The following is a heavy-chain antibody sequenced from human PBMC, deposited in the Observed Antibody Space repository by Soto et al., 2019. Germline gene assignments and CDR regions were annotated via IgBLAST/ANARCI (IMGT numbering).Heavy chain of an antibody. CDR3: AKDRLMLTMVVVGAFDF. Sequence: GGSLRVSCAASGFSLNNHAMTWVRQAPGKGLEWVSGISGSGSTTHYADSVKGRFTISRDNSKDTLYLQMNSLRPEDTAVYYCAKDRLMLTMVVVGAFDFWGLGTMVTVSS. CDR2: ISGSGSTT. J-gene: IGHJ3*01. CDR1: GFSLNNHA. D-gene: IGHD3-22*01. V-gene: IGHV3-23*01.